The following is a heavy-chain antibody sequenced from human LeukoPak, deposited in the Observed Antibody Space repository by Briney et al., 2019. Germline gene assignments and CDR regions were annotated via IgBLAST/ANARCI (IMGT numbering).Heavy chain of an antibody. CDR1: GGTFSSYA. CDR2: SIHIFGTA. V-gene: IGHV1-69*06. D-gene: IGHD3-9*01. J-gene: IGHJ6*04. CDR3: ARGPELRYFDWYPPLYYYGMDV. Sequence: ASVKGSCKASGGTFSSYAFSWVRQETGEGLEWMGGSIHIFGTANYAQTFLGGVTITADKSTSRAYLVLRSLISEDTAVYYCARGPELRYFDWYPPLYYYGMDVWGKGTTVTVSS.